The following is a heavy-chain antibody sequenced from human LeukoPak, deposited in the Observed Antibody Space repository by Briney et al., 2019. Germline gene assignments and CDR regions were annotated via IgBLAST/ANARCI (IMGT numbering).Heavy chain of an antibody. J-gene: IGHJ4*02. D-gene: IGHD5-24*01. CDR2: ISAYNGNT. CDR1: GYTFTSYA. Sequence: ASVKVSCKASGYTFTSYAMHWVRQAPGQRLEWMGWISAYNGNTNYAQKLQGRVTMTTDTSTTTAYMELGSLVSADTAVYYCARTGWLQSDPFDSWGQGTLVTVSS. CDR3: ARTGWLQSDPFDS. V-gene: IGHV1-18*01.